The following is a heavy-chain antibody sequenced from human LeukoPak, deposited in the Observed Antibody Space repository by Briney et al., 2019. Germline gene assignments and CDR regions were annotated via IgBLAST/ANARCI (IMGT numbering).Heavy chain of an antibody. CDR3: ARSSGYALA. J-gene: IGHJ5*02. V-gene: IGHV4-59*01. D-gene: IGHD2-2*01. Sequence: SETLSLTCTVSGGSICGYYWSWIRQPPGKGLEWIGYIYYSESGNYNTSLKSRLTMSLDTSQNQFSLKLSSVTAADTAVYYCARSSGYALAWGQGTLVTVSS. CDR2: IYYSESG. CDR1: GGSICGYY.